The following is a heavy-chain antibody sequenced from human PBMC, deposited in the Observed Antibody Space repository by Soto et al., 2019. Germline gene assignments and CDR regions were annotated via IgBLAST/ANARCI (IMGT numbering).Heavy chain of an antibody. Sequence: EVQLVESGGGLVQPGGSLRLSCAASGFTFSSYVINWVRQAPGKGLEWVSYISISSSTRYYADSVRGRFTISRDNAKNSLYRQMNSLRYEDTAVYHCARGGGFFDYCGQGTLVTLAS. CDR2: ISISSSTR. D-gene: IGHD3-10*01. J-gene: IGHJ4*02. CDR1: GFTFSSYV. V-gene: IGHV3-48*02. CDR3: ARGGGFFDY.